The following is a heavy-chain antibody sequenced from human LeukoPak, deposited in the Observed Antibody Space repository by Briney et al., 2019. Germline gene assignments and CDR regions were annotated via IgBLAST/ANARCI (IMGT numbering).Heavy chain of an antibody. J-gene: IGHJ4*02. CDR2: ISSSSSYI. Sequence: GGSLRLSCVGTGFTFSTYRMNWVRQAPGKGLEWVSSISSSSSYIYYADSVKGRITISRDNAKNSLYLQMNSLRVEDTAVYYCARAKDVYFDYWGQGTLVTVSS. V-gene: IGHV3-21*01. CDR1: GFTFSTYR. CDR3: ARAKDVYFDY.